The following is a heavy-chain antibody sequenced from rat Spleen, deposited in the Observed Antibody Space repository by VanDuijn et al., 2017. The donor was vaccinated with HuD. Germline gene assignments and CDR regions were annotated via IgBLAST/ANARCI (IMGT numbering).Heavy chain of an antibody. CDR2: IGSSGGST. Sequence: EVQQVESGGGLVQPGRSMKLSCAASGFTFSSFPMAWVRQAPTKGLEWVATIGSSGGSTFYRDSVKGRFTISRDNAKSTLYLQMNSLRSEDTATYYCTREDGVDYWGQGVMVTVSS. CDR1: GFTFSSFP. D-gene: IGHD4-3*01. J-gene: IGHJ2*01. CDR3: TREDGVDY. V-gene: IGHV5-46*01.